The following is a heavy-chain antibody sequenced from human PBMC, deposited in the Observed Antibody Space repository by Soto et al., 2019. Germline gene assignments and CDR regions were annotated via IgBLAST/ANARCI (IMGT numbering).Heavy chain of an antibody. Sequence: ASVKVSCKASEDTFTRYVIHWVRQAPGQRLEWMGWINAGNGNTKYSQNFQGRVTITRDASASTAYMELSSLRSQDTAVYYCATSTIDTSTWKQYFYGMDVWGQGSTVTV. V-gene: IGHV1-3*01. CDR1: EDTFTRYV. J-gene: IGHJ6*02. CDR3: ATSTIDTSTWKQYFYGMDV. D-gene: IGHD6-13*01. CDR2: INAGNGNT.